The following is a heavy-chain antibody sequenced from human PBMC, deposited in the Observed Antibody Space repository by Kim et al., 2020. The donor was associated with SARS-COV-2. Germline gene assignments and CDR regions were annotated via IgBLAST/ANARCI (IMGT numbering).Heavy chain of an antibody. Sequence: GGSLRLSCEASGFTFSSYWMHWVRQLPGKGLEWVSRIYNDGTNTAYAGSVRGRFTISRDNAKSTLYLQMNSLRAEDTAVYYCARAPRRNVDSAPRTPGFDFWGQGSLVNVSS. CDR2: IYNDGTNT. CDR3: ARAPRRNVDSAPRTPGFDF. J-gene: IGHJ4*02. V-gene: IGHV3-74*01. D-gene: IGHD1-7*01. CDR1: GFTFSSYW.